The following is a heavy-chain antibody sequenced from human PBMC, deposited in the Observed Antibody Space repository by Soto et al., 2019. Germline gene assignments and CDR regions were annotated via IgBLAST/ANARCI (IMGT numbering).Heavy chain of an antibody. CDR3: ARDRVQMVDGLDV. J-gene: IGHJ6*02. CDR1: GFNFSNNG. D-gene: IGHD2-15*01. V-gene: IGHV3-33*01. CDR2: IWYDGINK. Sequence: QVQLVESGGGVVQPGRSLRLSCAASGFNFSNNGMHWVRQAPGKGLAWVAVIWYDGINKYYADSVKGRFIISRDNSKNTVYLQMNILRAEDTAVYYCARDRVQMVDGLDVWGQGTTVTGSS.